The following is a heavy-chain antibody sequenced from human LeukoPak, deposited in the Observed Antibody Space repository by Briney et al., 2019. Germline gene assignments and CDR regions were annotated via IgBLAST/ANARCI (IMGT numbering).Heavy chain of an antibody. Sequence: ASVKVSCKASGYTFTSYAMHWVRQAPGQRLEWMGWINAGNGNTKYSQKFQGRVTITRDTSASTAYMELSSLRSEDTAVYYCARASVVVTAIPNWFDPWGQGTLVTVSS. V-gene: IGHV1-3*01. CDR1: GYTFTSYA. J-gene: IGHJ5*02. CDR3: ARASVVVTAIPNWFDP. CDR2: INAGNGNT. D-gene: IGHD2-21*02.